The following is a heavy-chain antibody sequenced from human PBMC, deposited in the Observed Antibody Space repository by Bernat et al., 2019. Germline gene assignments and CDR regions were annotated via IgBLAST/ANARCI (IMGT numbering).Heavy chain of an antibody. J-gene: IGHJ3*02. D-gene: IGHD3-10*01. CDR1: GYTFTGYY. CDR2: INPNSGGT. CDR3: ARRITMVRGVIIEAFDI. Sequence: QVQLVQSGAEVKKPGASVKVSCKASGYTFTGYYIHWVRQAPGQGLEWMGWINPNSGGTNYAQKFQGWVTMTRDTSISTAYMELSRLRSDDTAVYYCARRITMVRGVIIEAFDIWGQGTMVTVSS. V-gene: IGHV1-2*04.